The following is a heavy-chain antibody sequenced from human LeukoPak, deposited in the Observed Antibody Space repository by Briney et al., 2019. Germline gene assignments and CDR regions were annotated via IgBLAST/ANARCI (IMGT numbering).Heavy chain of an antibody. J-gene: IGHJ5*02. V-gene: IGHV1-18*01. CDR1: GYTFTSYG. CDR3: ARDGRGYCSSTSCYAEGGWFDP. CDR2: ISAYNGNT. D-gene: IGHD2-2*01. Sequence: ASVKVSCKASGYTFTSYGISWVRQAPGQGLEWMGWISAYNGNTNYAQKLQGRVTMTRDTSTSTVYMELSSLRSEDTAVYYCARDGRGYCSSTSCYAEGGWFDPWGQGTLVTVSS.